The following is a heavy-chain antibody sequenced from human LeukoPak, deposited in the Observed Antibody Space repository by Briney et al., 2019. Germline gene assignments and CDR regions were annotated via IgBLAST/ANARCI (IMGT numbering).Heavy chain of an antibody. CDR1: GGSISGGGYY. CDR2: IYYSGST. D-gene: IGHD2-2*01. V-gene: IGHV4-31*03. CDR3: ASCAYCSSTSCSCYFDY. Sequence: SETLSLTCTVSGGSISGGGYYWSWLRQFPGKGLEWIGFIYYSGSTYYNPSLKSRLSISVDTSERQFSLRLSSVTAADTAVYYCASCAYCSSTSCSCYFDYWGQGTLVTVSS. J-gene: IGHJ4*02.